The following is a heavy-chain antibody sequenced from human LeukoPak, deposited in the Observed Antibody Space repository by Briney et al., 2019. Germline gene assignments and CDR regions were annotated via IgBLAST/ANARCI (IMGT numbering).Heavy chain of an antibody. CDR3: ARSFSAADYGDY. CDR1: GYTFTSYG. CDR2: ISAYNGNT. V-gene: IGHV1-18*01. D-gene: IGHD3-10*01. Sequence: ASVTVSCTASGYTFTSYGIRWVRQAPGQGLEWMGWISAYNGNTNYAQKLQGRVTMTTDTSTSTAYMELRSLRSDDTAVYYCARSFSAADYGDYWGQGTLVTVSS. J-gene: IGHJ4*02.